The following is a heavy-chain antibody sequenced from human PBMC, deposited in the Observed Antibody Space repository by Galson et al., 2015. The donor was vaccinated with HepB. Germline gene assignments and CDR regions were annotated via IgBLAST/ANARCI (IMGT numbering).Heavy chain of an antibody. CDR2: IYSGGST. Sequence: SLRLSCAASGFTVSSNYMSWVRQAPGKGLEWVSVIYSGGSTYYADSVKGRFTISRDNSKNTLYLQMNSLRAEDTAVYYCARARRGADIVVVPAARAVWYYWGQGTLVTVSS. V-gene: IGHV3-66*01. J-gene: IGHJ4*02. D-gene: IGHD2-2*01. CDR1: GFTVSSNY. CDR3: ARARRGADIVVVPAARAVWYY.